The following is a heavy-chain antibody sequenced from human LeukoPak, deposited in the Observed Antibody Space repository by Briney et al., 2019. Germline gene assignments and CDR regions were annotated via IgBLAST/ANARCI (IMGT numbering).Heavy chain of an antibody. V-gene: IGHV4-39*07. CDR2: IDYSGST. J-gene: IGHJ5*02. Sequence: SETLSLTCTVSGDSSSNSIYYWGWIRQPPGKGLEWIGSIDYSGSTYYNPSLKSRATISIDTSTNQFSLKLSSLTAADTAVYYCALFTGRGVIHWFDPWGQGTLVAVSS. D-gene: IGHD3-10*01. CDR1: GDSSSNSIYY. CDR3: ALFTGRGVIHWFDP.